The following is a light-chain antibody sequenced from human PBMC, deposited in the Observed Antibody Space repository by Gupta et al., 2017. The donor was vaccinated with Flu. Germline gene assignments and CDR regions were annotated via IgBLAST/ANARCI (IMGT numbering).Light chain of an antibody. J-gene: IGKJ4*01. CDR1: QSVSSY. CDR2: DAS. Sequence: PGERATLSCRASQSVSSYLAWYQQKPGQAPRLLIYDASNRATGIPARFSGSGSGTDFTLTISSLEPEDFAVYYCQQRSNWLFFGGGTKVEIK. V-gene: IGKV3-11*01. CDR3: QQRSNWLF.